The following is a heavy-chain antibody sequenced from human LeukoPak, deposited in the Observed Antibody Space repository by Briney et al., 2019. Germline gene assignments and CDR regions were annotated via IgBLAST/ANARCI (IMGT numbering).Heavy chain of an antibody. CDR1: GGSISSYY. V-gene: IGHV4-59*01. CDR2: IYYSGST. CDR3: AWSSGWYYFDY. Sequence: SETLSLTCTVSGGSISSYYWSWIRQPPGKGLEWIGYIYYSGSTNYNPSLESRVTISVDTSKNQFSLKLSSVTAADTAVYYCAWSSGWYYFDYWGQGTLVTVSS. J-gene: IGHJ4*02. D-gene: IGHD6-19*01.